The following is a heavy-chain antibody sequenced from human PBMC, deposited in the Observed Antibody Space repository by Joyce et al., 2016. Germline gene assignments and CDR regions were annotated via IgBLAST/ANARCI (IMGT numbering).Heavy chain of an antibody. CDR1: GYRVPNYW. CDR3: ARLITLIDGADI. V-gene: IGHV5-51*01. CDR2: SFPGDSDT. D-gene: IGHD3-22*01. J-gene: IGHJ3*02. Sequence: EVLLVQSEAEVKKPGESLGISCQGSGYRVPNYWIGWVRQMPGKGREWMGFSFPGDSDTKYRPSFQGQFTISADKSINTAYLQWSSLKASDTALYYCARLITLIDGADIWGQGTMVSVSS.